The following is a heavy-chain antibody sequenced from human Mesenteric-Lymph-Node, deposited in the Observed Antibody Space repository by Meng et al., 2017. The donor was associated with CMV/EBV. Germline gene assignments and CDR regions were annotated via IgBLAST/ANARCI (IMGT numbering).Heavy chain of an antibody. CDR1: GLTVSSNY. CDR3: ARRGGIGSGSYPPDY. J-gene: IGHJ4*02. V-gene: IGHV3-74*01. Sequence: GGSLRLSCAASGLTVSSNYMSWVRQAPGKGLVWVSRINNDGTDTTYADSVKGRFTISRDNAKNTLFLQMNNLRAEDTAVYYCARRGGIGSGSYPPDYWGQGTLVTVSS. CDR2: INNDGTDT. D-gene: IGHD3-10*01.